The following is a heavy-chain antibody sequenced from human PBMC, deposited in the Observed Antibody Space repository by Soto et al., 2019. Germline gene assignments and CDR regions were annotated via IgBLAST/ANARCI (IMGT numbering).Heavy chain of an antibody. CDR3: ARDRLTSCRAGDFGL. J-gene: IGHJ2*01. CDR1: GFTVSSNY. V-gene: IGHV3-53*02. D-gene: IGHD3-10*01. CDR2: IYDDGSR. Sequence: EVQLVETGGDLIQPGGSLRLSCAASGFTVSSNYMSWVRQAPGKGLEWVSVIYDDGSRYYADSVRGRFIISRDNSKNTLYLQMHSLRAEDTALYYCARDRLTSCRAGDFGLWGRGTLVTVSS.